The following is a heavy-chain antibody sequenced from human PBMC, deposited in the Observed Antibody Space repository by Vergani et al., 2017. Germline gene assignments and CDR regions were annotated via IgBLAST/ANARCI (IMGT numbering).Heavy chain of an antibody. J-gene: IGHJ4*02. CDR2: IYSGGST. Sequence: EVQLVESGGGLVKPGGSLRLSCAASGFTVRRTYMSWVRQAPGKGLEWVSVIYSGGSTYYADSVKGRFTISRDNSKNTLYLQMNSLRAEDTAAYYCARGGGRTAGMVDYWGQGTLVTVSS. CDR3: ARGGGRTAGMVDY. D-gene: IGHD6-13*01. V-gene: IGHV3-66*02. CDR1: GFTVRRTY.